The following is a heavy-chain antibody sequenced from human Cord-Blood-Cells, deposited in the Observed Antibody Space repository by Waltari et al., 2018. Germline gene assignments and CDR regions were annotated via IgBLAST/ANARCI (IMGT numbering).Heavy chain of an antibody. CDR1: GFTFSSYD. Sequence: EVQLVESGGGLVQPGGSLRLSCAAYGFTFSSYDMHWVRQATGKGLEWVSAIGTAGDTYYPGSVKGRFTISRENAKNSLYLQMNSLRAGDTAVYYCARGLSCSSTSCYAENWFDPWGQGTLVTVSS. V-gene: IGHV3-13*01. D-gene: IGHD2-2*01. CDR2: IGTAGDT. J-gene: IGHJ5*02. CDR3: ARGLSCSSTSCYAENWFDP.